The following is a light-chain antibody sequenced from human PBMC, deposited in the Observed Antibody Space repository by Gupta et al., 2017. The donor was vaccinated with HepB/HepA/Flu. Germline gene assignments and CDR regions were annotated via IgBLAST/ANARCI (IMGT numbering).Light chain of an antibody. Sequence: QSVLTQPPSVSGAPGQRVTISCPGSSSNIGAGYDVHWYQQLPGTAPKLLIYGNSNRPSGVPDRFSGSKSGTSASLAITGLQAEDEADYYCQPYDSSLSGFVFGGGTQLTVL. CDR2: GNS. CDR1: SSNIGAGYD. J-gene: IGLJ7*01. V-gene: IGLV1-40*01. CDR3: QPYDSSLSGFV.